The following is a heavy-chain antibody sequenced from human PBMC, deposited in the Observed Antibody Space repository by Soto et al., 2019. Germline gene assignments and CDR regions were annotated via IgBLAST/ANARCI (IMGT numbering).Heavy chain of an antibody. CDR2: IWYDGSNK. V-gene: IGHV3-33*01. D-gene: IGHD3-10*01. CDR3: ARTTYNSGATYFDY. CDR1: GFTFSSYG. Sequence: GSLRLSCAASGFTFSSYGMHWVRQAPGKGLEWVAVIWYDGSNKYYADSVKGRFTISRDNSKNTLYLQMNSLRAEDTAVYYCARTTYNSGATYFDYWGQGTLVTVSS. J-gene: IGHJ4*02.